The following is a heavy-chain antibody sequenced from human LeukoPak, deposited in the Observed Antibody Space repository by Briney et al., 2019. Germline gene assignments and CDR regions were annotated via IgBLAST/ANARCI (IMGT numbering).Heavy chain of an antibody. Sequence: PGGSLRLSCAASGFTFSSYWMSWVRQAPGKGLECVADIKQDGSEKYYADSVKGRFSISRDNARNSVYLQMASLRVEDTAVYYCARDPVEWELLLDYWGQGTLVTVSS. D-gene: IGHD1-26*01. V-gene: IGHV3-7*01. CDR2: IKQDGSEK. CDR3: ARDPVEWELLLDY. CDR1: GFTFSSYW. J-gene: IGHJ4*02.